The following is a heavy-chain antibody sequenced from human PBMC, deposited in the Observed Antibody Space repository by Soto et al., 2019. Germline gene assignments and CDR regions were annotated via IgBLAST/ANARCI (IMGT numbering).Heavy chain of an antibody. CDR3: ARLLFDWLVDDNWFDP. J-gene: IGHJ5*02. V-gene: IGHV3-7*01. CDR2: IKQDGSEK. CDR1: GFTFSSYW. Sequence: GGSLRLSCAASGFTFSSYWMSWVRQAPGKGLEWVANIKQDGSEKYYVDSVKGRFTISRDNAKNSLYLQMNSLRAEDTAVYYCARLLFDWLVDDNWFDPWGQGTLVTVSS. D-gene: IGHD3-9*01.